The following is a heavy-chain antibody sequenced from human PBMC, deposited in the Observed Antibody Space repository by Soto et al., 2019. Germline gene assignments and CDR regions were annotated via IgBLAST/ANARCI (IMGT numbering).Heavy chain of an antibody. CDR2: IYYSGST. D-gene: IGHD2-15*01. V-gene: IGHV4-59*01. Sequence: QVQLQESGPGLVKPSETLSLTCTVSGGSISSYYWSWIRQPPGKGLEWIGYIYYSGSTNYNPSLKSRVTISVDTSKNQFSLKLSSVTAADTAVYYCAREKTTGLVGVYYFDYWGQGTLVTVSS. CDR1: GGSISSYY. CDR3: AREKTTGLVGVYYFDY. J-gene: IGHJ4*02.